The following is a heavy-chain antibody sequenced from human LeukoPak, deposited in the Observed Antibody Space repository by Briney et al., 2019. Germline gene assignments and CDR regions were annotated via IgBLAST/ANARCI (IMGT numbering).Heavy chain of an antibody. CDR2: ISYDGSNK. D-gene: IGHD3-3*01. V-gene: IGHV3-30*03. CDR1: GFTFSSYG. CDR3: AREPPRNYYDFWSGYYLHMGSFDY. J-gene: IGHJ4*02. Sequence: GRSLRLSCAASGFTFSSYGMHWVRQAPGKGLEWVAVISYDGSNKYYADSVKGRFTISRDNSKNTLYLQMNSLRAEDTAVYYCAREPPRNYYDFWSGYYLHMGSFDYWGQGTLVTVSS.